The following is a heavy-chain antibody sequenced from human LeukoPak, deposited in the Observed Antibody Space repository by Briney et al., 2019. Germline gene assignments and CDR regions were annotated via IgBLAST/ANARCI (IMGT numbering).Heavy chain of an antibody. D-gene: IGHD1-1*01. CDR2: IYYSGST. Sequence: GSLRLSCAASGFTFSTYAMSWIRQPPGKGLEWIGYIYYSGSTNYNPSLKSRVTISVDTSKNQFSLKLSSVTAADTAVYYCARDRNGDFDYWGQGTLVTVSS. CDR3: ARDRNGDFDY. J-gene: IGHJ4*02. CDR1: GFTFSTYA. V-gene: IGHV4-59*01.